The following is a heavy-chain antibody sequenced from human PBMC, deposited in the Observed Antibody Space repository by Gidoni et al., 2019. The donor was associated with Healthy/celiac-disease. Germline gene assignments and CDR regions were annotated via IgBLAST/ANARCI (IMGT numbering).Heavy chain of an antibody. V-gene: IGHV3-30-3*01. J-gene: IGHJ4*02. CDR1: GFTFSSYA. CDR2: ISYDGSNK. Sequence: QVQLVESGGGVVQPGRSLRLSCAASGFTFSSYAMHWVRQAPGKGLEWVAVISYDGSNKYYADSVKGRFTISRDNSKNTLYLQMNSLRAEDTAVYYCARDLLVQYYYDSSGKPGSYWGQGTLVTVSS. CDR3: ARDLLVQYYYDSSGKPGSY. D-gene: IGHD3-22*01.